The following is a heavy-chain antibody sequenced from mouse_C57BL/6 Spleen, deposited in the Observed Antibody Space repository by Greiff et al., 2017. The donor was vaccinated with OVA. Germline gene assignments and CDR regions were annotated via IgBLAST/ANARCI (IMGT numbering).Heavy chain of an antibody. Sequence: QVQLQQPGAELVMPGASVKLSCKASGYTFTSYWMHWVKQRPGQGLEWIGEIDPSDSYTNYNQKFKGKSTLTVDKSSSTAYMQRSSLTSEDSAVYYCARGGVYDGYFLCAYWGQGTLVTVSA. CDR1: GYTFTSYW. CDR3: ARGGVYDGYFLCAY. J-gene: IGHJ3*01. CDR2: IDPSDSYT. D-gene: IGHD2-3*01. V-gene: IGHV1-69*01.